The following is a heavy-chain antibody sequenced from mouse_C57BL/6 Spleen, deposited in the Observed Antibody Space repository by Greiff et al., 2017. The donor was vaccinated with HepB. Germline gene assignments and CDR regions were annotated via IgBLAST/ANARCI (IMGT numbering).Heavy chain of an antibody. CDR2: IDPSDSYT. J-gene: IGHJ4*01. CDR1: GYTFTSYW. V-gene: IGHV1-50*01. Sequence: QVQLQQPGAELVKPGASVKLSCKASGYTFTSYWMQWVKQRPGQGLEWIGEIDPSDSYTNYNQKFKGKATLTVGTSSSTAYMQLSSLTSEDSAVYYCARPTWTRAMDYWGQGTSVTVSS. CDR3: ARPTWTRAMDY.